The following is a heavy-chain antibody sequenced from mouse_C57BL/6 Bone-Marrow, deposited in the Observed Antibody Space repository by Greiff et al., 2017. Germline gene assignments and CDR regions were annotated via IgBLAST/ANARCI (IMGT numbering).Heavy chain of an antibody. D-gene: IGHD6-2*01. CDR1: GFNIKDDY. CDR3: TTGVSPFAY. V-gene: IGHV14-4*01. J-gene: IGHJ3*01. CDR2: IEPENGDT. Sequence: VQLQQSGAELVRPGASVKLSCTASGFNIKDDYMHWVKQRPEQGLEWIGWIEPENGDTEYASKLQGKATITADTSSNTADLQLRSLTSEVTAVYYGTTGVSPFAYWGQGTLVTVSA.